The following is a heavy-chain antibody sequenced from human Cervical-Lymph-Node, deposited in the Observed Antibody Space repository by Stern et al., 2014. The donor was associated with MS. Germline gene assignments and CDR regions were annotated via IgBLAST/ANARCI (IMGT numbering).Heavy chain of an antibody. V-gene: IGHV3-21*01. CDR2: ISSSSSYI. Sequence: EMQLVESGGGLVKPGGSLRLSCAASGFTFSSYSMNWVRQAPGKGLEWVSSISSSSSYIYYADSVKGRFTISRDNAKNTLYLQMNSLRAEDTAVYYCTSSSPRAAFDYWGQGTLVTVSS. J-gene: IGHJ4*02. D-gene: IGHD6-6*01. CDR1: GFTFSSYS. CDR3: TSSSPRAAFDY.